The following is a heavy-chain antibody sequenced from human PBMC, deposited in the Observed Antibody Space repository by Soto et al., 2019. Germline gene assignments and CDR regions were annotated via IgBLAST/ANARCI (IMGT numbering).Heavy chain of an antibody. J-gene: IGHJ4*02. V-gene: IGHV4-34*01. CDR2: INHSGST. CDR1: GGSFSGYY. CDR3: ARGPPSTVYYDFWSGYLVYGY. D-gene: IGHD3-3*01. Sequence: SETLSLTCAVYGGSFSGYYWSWIRQPPGKGLEWIGEINHSGSTNYNPSLKSRVTISVDTSKNQFSLKLSSVTAADTAVYYCARGPPSTVYYDFWSGYLVYGYWGQGTLVTVSS.